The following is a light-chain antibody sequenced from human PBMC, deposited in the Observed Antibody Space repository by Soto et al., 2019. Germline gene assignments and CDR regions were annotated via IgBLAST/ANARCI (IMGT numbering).Light chain of an antibody. J-gene: IGKJ1*01. CDR2: KAS. V-gene: IGKV1-5*03. CDR1: QSISSW. Sequence: DIQMTQSPSTLSASVGDRVTITCRASQSISSWLAWYQQKPGKAPNLLIYKASSLESGVPSRFSGSGSGTEFTLTISSLQPDYFATYYCQQFNCYPWTFGQGTQVEIK. CDR3: QQFNCYPWT.